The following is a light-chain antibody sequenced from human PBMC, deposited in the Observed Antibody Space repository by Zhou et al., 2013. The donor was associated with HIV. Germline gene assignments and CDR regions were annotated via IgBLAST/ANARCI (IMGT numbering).Light chain of an antibody. J-gene: IGKJ5*01. CDR1: QSVSSY. CDR3: QQYGSSPPIT. CDR2: DAS. V-gene: IGKV3-11*01. Sequence: EIVMTQSPATLSVSQGETATLSCRASQSVSSYLAWYQQKPGQAPRLLIYDASNRATGIPARFSGSGSGTDFTLTISSLEPEDFAVYYCQQYGSSPPITFGQGTRLEIK.